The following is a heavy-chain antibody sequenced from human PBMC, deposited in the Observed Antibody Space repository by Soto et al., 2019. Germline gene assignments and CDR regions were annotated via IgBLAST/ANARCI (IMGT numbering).Heavy chain of an antibody. CDR2: ISGSGGST. V-gene: IGHV3-23*01. D-gene: IGHD6-6*01. CDR3: ANHGVAARRKNYYGRDV. CDR1: GFTFSNYA. J-gene: IGHJ6*04. Sequence: TGGSLRLSCAASGFTFSNYAMSWVRQAPGKGLKWVSAISGSGGSTYYADSVKGRFTISRDNSKNTLYVQMNSLRAEDTAFYFFANHGVAARRKNYYGRDVWGKGTTGTVAS.